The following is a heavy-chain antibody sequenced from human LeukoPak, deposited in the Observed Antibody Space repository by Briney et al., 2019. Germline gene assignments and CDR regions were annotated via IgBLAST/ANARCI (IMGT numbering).Heavy chain of an antibody. CDR3: LTIVETDLDAFDI. Sequence: GGSLRLSCAASGFTFRKYWLHWVRQAPGKGLVWVSRINPDDGSTSYADSVKGRFTISRDNAKSMLYLQMNSLRAEDTAVYYCLTIVETDLDAFDIWGQGTKVTVSS. CDR1: GFTFRKYW. V-gene: IGHV3-74*01. J-gene: IGHJ3*02. CDR2: INPDDGST. D-gene: IGHD2-21*01.